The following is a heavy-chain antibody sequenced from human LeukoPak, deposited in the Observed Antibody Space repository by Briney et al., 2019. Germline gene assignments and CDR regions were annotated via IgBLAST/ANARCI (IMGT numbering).Heavy chain of an antibody. CDR1: GFTFSSYS. V-gene: IGHV3-21*01. CDR3: ARARYNWNYDGY. D-gene: IGHD1-7*01. CDR2: ISSSLTYL. Sequence: GGSLRLSCAASGFTFSSYSMNWVRQAPGKGVEGVSSISSSLTYLSYPHSLNGRFTISRHNAKHSLYLQMNSLRAEDTAVYYCARARYNWNYDGYWGQGTLVTVSS. J-gene: IGHJ4*02.